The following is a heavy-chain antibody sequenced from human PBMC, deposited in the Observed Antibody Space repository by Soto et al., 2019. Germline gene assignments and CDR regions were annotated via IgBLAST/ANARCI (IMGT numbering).Heavy chain of an antibody. CDR3: AKDAPPPSE. V-gene: IGHV1-18*01. J-gene: IGHJ4*02. Sequence: QVQLVQSGAEVKKPGASVKVSCKASGYTFTSYGISWVRQAPGQVLEWMGWISAYNENTNYAQKLQGRITITTDTSTMKAYMELRSLRADVTPVYYCAKDAPPPSEWCQETLITDSS. CDR1: GYTFTSYG. CDR2: ISAYNENT.